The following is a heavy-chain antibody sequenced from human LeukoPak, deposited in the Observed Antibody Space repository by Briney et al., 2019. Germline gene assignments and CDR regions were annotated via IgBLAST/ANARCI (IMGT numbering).Heavy chain of an antibody. V-gene: IGHV4-59*01. D-gene: IGHD3-10*01. CDR2: IYYSGST. J-gene: IGHJ6*04. CDR1: GGSISSYY. Sequence: PSETLSLTCTVSGGSISSYYWSWIRQPPGKGLEWIGYIYYSGSTNYNPSLTSRVTISVDTSKNQFSLKLSSVTAADTAVYYCARSDSGSYYSPPYYYYGMDVWGKGTTVTV. CDR3: ARSDSGSYYSPPYYYYGMDV.